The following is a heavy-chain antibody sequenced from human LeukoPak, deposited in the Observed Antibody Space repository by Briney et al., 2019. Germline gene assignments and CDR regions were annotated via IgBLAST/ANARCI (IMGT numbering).Heavy chain of an antibody. D-gene: IGHD5-18*01. CDR1: GFTFSSYA. J-gene: IGHJ4*02. V-gene: IGHV3-23*01. Sequence: GGSLRLSCAASGFTFSSYAMSWVRQAPGKGLEWVSGISASDSSTYYAESVKGRFTISRDNSKNTLFLQMSNLRAEDTAVYYCAIHRLFDSWGQGALVTVSS. CDR3: AIHRLFDS. CDR2: ISASDSST.